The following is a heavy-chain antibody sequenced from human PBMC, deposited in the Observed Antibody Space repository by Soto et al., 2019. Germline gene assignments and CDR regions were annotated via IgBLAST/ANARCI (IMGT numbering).Heavy chain of an antibody. Sequence: QVQLQQWGAGLLKPSETLSLTCAVYGGSFSGYYWSWIRQPPGKGLEWIGEINHSGSTNYNPSLKSRVTISVDTSKNQFSLKLSSVTAADTAVYYCARGRGYSYGYRRAFLDYWGQGTLVTVSS. V-gene: IGHV4-34*01. D-gene: IGHD5-18*01. CDR3: ARGRGYSYGYRRAFLDY. CDR2: INHSGST. J-gene: IGHJ4*02. CDR1: GGSFSGYY.